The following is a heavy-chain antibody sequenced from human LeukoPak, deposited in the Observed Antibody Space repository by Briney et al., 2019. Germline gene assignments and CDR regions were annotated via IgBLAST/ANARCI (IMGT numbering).Heavy chain of an antibody. CDR2: MNPNSGNT. D-gene: IGHD1-26*01. V-gene: IGHV1-8*01. CDR1: GYTFTSYD. J-gene: IGHJ4*02. CDR3: ARGDRQAGGSYGN. Sequence: GASVKISCKASGYTFTSYDINWVRQATGQGLEWMGWMNPNSGNTGYAQKFQGRVTMTRNTSISTAYMELSSLRSEDTAVYYCARGDRQAGGSYGNWGQGTLVTVSS.